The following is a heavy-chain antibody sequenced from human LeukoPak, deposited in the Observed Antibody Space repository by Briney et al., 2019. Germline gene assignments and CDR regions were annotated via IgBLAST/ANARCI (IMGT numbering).Heavy chain of an antibody. J-gene: IGHJ4*02. D-gene: IGHD2-2*01. CDR2: IIQDGSAQ. CDR3: AIDLFSCSSTSCYVY. V-gene: IGHV3-7*01. CDR1: GFTFSSSW. Sequence: GGSLRLSCPASGFTFSSSWMSWVRQAPGKGLEWVANIIQDGSAQYYVDSVKGRFTISRDNADNSLYLQMNSLRAEDTAVYYCAIDLFSCSSTSCYVYWGRGTLVTVSS.